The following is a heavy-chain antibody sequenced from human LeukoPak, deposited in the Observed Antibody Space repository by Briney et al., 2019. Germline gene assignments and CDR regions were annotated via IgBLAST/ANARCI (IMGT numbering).Heavy chain of an antibody. CDR1: GFTLTPYW. D-gene: IGHD2-21*01. J-gene: IGHJ3*02. CDR2: INSDGRDT. Sequence: GGSLRLSCEAAGFTLTPYWMHWVRQAPGNGLVWVARINSDGRDTGYADSVKGRLTISRDNAKNTVYLQMNSLRAEDTAVYYCVRDCCSWDAFDIWGQGTMVTVSS. CDR3: VRDCCSWDAFDI. V-gene: IGHV3-74*01.